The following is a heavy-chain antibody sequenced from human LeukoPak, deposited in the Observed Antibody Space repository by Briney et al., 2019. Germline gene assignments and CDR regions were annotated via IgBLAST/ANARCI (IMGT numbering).Heavy chain of an antibody. CDR2: IRYDGSNK. CDR1: GFTFSSYG. CDR3: AKDISIYCSSTSCYGAEYFQH. J-gene: IGHJ1*01. V-gene: IGHV3-30*02. Sequence: GGSLRLSCAASGFTFSSYGMDWVRQAPGKGLEWVAFIRYDGSNKYYADSVKGRFTISRDNSKNTLYLQMNSLRAEDTAVYYCAKDISIYCSSTSCYGAEYFQHWGQGTLVTVSS. D-gene: IGHD2-2*01.